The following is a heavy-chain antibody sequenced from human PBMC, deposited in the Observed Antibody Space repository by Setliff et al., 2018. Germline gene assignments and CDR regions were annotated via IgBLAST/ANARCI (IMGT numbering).Heavy chain of an antibody. V-gene: IGHV4-4*08. CDR2: IYTSGST. J-gene: IGHJ3*02. Sequence: PSETLSLTCTVSGGSISSNYWSWVRQPPGKGLEWIGYIYTSGSTNYNPSLKSRGTISVDTSRNQFSLKLSSVTAADPAVYYCVRVEAGYCSSTSCYVVGAFDIWGQGTMVTVSS. CDR1: GGSISSNY. CDR3: VRVEAGYCSSTSCYVVGAFDI. D-gene: IGHD2-2*03.